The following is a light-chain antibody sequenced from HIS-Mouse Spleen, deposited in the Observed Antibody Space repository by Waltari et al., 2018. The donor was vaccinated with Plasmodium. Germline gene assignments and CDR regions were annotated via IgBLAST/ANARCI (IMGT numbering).Light chain of an antibody. Sequence: SYELTQPPSVSVSPGHTARITCSGDASPKKYAYWYQQKSGQAQVRVIYEDSKRPSGIPERLSGSSSGTRATWTISGAQVEDEADYYCYSTDSSGNHRVFGGGTKLTVL. CDR3: YSTDSSGNHRV. V-gene: IGLV3-10*01. CDR1: ASPKKY. CDR2: EDS. J-gene: IGLJ3*02.